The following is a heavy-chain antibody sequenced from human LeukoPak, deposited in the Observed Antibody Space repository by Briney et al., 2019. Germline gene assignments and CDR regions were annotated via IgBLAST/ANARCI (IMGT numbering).Heavy chain of an antibody. CDR2: IWYDGSNK. J-gene: IGHJ5*02. CDR3: AKDGYSSGWFNWFDP. CDR1: GFTFSTYG. Sequence: GRSLRLSCEASGFTFSTYGMHWVRQAPGKGLEWVAVIWYDGSNKNYADSVKGRFTISRDNSKNTLYLQMNSLRAEDTAVYYCAKDGYSSGWFNWFDPWGQGTLVTVSS. V-gene: IGHV3-33*06. D-gene: IGHD6-19*01.